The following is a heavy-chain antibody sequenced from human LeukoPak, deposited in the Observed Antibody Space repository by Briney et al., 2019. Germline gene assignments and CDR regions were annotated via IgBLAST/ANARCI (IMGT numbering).Heavy chain of an antibody. J-gene: IGHJ4*02. V-gene: IGHV3-20*04. CDR2: INWNGGST. CDR1: GFTFDDYG. CDR3: ARDRLSAAVAFDY. D-gene: IGHD4-23*01. Sequence: GGSLRLSCAASGFTFDDYGMGWVRQGPGKGLEWVSFINWNGGSTGYVDSVKGRFTISRDNAKNSLYLQMNSLRAEDTALYYCARDRLSAAVAFDYWGQGTLVTVSS.